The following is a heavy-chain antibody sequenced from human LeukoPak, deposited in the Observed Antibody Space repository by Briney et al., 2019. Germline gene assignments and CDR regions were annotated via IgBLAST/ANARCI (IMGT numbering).Heavy chain of an antibody. Sequence: PSETLSLTCTVSGYSISSGYYWGWIRQPPGKGLEWIGSIYHSGSTYYNPSLKSRVTISVDTSKNQFSLKLSSVTAADTAVYYCARGITMIVAFDIWGQGTMVTVSS. J-gene: IGHJ3*02. CDR2: IYHSGST. CDR1: GYSISSGYY. V-gene: IGHV4-38-2*02. D-gene: IGHD3-22*01. CDR3: ARGITMIVAFDI.